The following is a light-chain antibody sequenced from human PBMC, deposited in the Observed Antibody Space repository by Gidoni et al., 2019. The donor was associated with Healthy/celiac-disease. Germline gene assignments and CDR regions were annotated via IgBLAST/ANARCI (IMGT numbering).Light chain of an antibody. CDR2: QDS. CDR1: KLGDKY. CDR3: QAWDSSTAV. Sequence: SYELTQPPAVSVSPGKTASITCSGDKLGDKYACWYQQKPGQSPVLVIYQDSKRPSGIPERFSGSNSWNTSTLTISGTQAMDEADYYCQAWDSSTAVFGGGTKLTVL. J-gene: IGLJ2*01. V-gene: IGLV3-1*01.